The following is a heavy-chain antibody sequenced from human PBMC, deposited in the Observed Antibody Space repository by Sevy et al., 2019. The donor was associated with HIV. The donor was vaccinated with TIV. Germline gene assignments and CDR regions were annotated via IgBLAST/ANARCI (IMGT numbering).Heavy chain of an antibody. J-gene: IGHJ4*02. CDR3: ASPLHYYDSPSAY. V-gene: IGHV3-21*01. CDR1: GFTFSYYN. D-gene: IGHD3-22*01. Sequence: AGSLRLSCAASGFTFSYYNMNWVRQAPGKELEWVSSISSGSSYVYHADSVKGRFTISRDNAKNSLYLQMNSLRTEDTAVYYCASPLHYYDSPSAYWGQGTQVTVSS. CDR2: ISSGSSYV.